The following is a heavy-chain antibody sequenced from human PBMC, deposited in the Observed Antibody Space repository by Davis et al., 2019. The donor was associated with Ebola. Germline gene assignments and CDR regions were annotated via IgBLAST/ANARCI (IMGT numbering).Heavy chain of an antibody. CDR3: ARGRIVYYGSGSYYSRLYYYYGMDV. J-gene: IGHJ6*02. Sequence: SETLSPTCAVYGGSFSVYYWSWIRQPPGKGLVWIGEINHSGSTNYNPSLKSRVTISVDTSKNQFSLKLSSVTAADTAVYYCARGRIVYYGSGSYYSRLYYYYGMDVWGQGTTVTVSS. V-gene: IGHV4-34*01. D-gene: IGHD3-10*01. CDR1: GGSFSVYY. CDR2: INHSGST.